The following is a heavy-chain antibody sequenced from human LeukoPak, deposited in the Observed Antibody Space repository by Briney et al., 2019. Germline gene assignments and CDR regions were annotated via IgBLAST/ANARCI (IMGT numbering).Heavy chain of an antibody. CDR3: ARDRALYDSRRGYYYTEDDY. J-gene: IGHJ4*02. V-gene: IGHV3-7*01. D-gene: IGHD3-22*01. CDR2: INQDGSEK. Sequence: SGGSLRLSCAASGFTFNTYYMSWVRQAPGKGLEWVANINQDGSEKYYLDSVKGRFTISRDNARNSLYLQMSSLRADDTSVYYCARDRALYDSRRGYYYTEDDYWGQGTLVTVSS. CDR1: GFTFNTYY.